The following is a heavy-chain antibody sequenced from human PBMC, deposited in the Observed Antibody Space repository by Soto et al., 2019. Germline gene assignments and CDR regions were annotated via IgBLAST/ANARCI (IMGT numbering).Heavy chain of an antibody. CDR3: AGRWNSYYGMDV. CDR2: INHGGST. D-gene: IGHD1-1*01. V-gene: IGHV4-34*01. CDR1: GGSFSGYD. J-gene: IGHJ6*02. Sequence: QVQLQQWGAGLLKPSETLSLTCAVYGGSFSGYDWNWIRQPPGQGLEWIGKINHGGSTSNNPSLRSRVTISVDTSKNQFSLNLTSVTAADTAVYYCAGRWNSYYGMDVWGQGTTVTVFS.